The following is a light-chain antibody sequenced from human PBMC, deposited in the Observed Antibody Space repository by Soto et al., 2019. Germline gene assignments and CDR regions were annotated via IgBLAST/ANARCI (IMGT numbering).Light chain of an antibody. CDR2: DTS. CDR1: QSVSSSH. CDR3: QHYGSFSPA. V-gene: IGKV3-20*01. J-gene: IGKJ5*01. Sequence: EVELTQSPGTLSLSPGERATLSCRASQSVSSSHLAWYQQKRGQAPRLLIYDTSTRATGIPDRFSGSGSGTDFTLTISRLEPEDFAVYYCQHYGSFSPAFGQGTRLEIK.